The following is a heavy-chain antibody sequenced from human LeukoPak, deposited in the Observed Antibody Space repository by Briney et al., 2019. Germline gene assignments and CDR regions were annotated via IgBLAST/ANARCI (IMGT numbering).Heavy chain of an antibody. CDR3: AKNLGVYYDFWSGYCDY. CDR2: INSDGSST. Sequence: GGSLRLSCAASGFTFSSYWMHWVRQAPGKGLVWVSRINSDGSSTSYADSVKGRFTISRDNSKNTLYLQMNSLRAEDTAVYYCAKNLGVYYDFWSGYCDYWGQGTLVTVSS. V-gene: IGHV3-74*01. D-gene: IGHD3-3*01. J-gene: IGHJ4*02. CDR1: GFTFSSYW.